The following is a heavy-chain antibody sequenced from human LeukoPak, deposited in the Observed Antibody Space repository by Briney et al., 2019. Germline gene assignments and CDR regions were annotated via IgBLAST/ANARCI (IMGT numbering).Heavy chain of an antibody. CDR1: GFTFSDYY. J-gene: IGHJ4*02. V-gene: IGHV3-11*01. D-gene: IGHD3-22*01. CDR2: ISSSGSTI. Sequence: PGGSLRLSCAASGFTFSDYYMSWIRQAPGKGLEWVSYISSSGSTIYYADSVKGRFTISRDNAKDSLYLQMNSLRAEDTAVYYCARGSSYYYDSSGPFDYWGQGTLVTVSS. CDR3: ARGSSYYYDSSGPFDY.